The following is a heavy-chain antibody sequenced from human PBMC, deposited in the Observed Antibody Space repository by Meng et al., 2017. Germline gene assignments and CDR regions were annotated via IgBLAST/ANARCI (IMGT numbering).Heavy chain of an antibody. D-gene: IGHD6-13*01. V-gene: IGHV1-46*01. Sequence: ASVKVSCKASGYTFTSYYMHWVRQAPGQGLEWMGIINPSGGSTSYAQKFQGRVTMTRDTSTSTVYMELSSLRSEDTAVYYCAGDHRSMGRSSWYFPDYWGQGTLVTVSS. CDR1: GYTFTSYY. CDR2: INPSGGST. J-gene: IGHJ4*02. CDR3: AGDHRSMGRSSWYFPDY.